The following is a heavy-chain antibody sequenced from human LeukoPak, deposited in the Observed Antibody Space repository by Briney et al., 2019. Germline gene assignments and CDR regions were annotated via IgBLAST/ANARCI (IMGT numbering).Heavy chain of an antibody. Sequence: GGSLRPSCAASGFTVSSNYMSWVRQAPGKGLEWVSVIYSGGSTYYADSVKGRFTISRDNSKNTLYLQMNSLRAEDTAVYYCASQSSGYWLDAFDIWGQGTWSPSLQ. CDR1: GFTVSSNY. CDR2: IYSGGST. D-gene: IGHD3-22*01. V-gene: IGHV3-53*01. CDR3: ASQSSGYWLDAFDI. J-gene: IGHJ3*02.